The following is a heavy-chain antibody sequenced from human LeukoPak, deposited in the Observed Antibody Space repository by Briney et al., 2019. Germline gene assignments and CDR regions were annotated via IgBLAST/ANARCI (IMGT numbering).Heavy chain of an antibody. D-gene: IGHD6-19*01. CDR1: GGSISSSSYY. Sequence: SETLSLTCTVSGGSISSSSYYWGWIRQPPGKGLEWIGSIYYSGSTYYHPSLKSRVTISVDTSKNQFSLNLSSVTAADTAVYYCARDYGSIAVAGTEPLRGTFDYWGQGTLVTVSS. V-gene: IGHV4-39*02. CDR2: IYYSGST. J-gene: IGHJ4*02. CDR3: ARDYGSIAVAGTEPLRGTFDY.